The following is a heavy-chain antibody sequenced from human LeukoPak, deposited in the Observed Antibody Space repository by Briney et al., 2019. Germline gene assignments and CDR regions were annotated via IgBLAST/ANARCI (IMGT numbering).Heavy chain of an antibody. D-gene: IGHD3-10*01. V-gene: IGHV5-51*01. CDR1: GYSFTSYW. Sequence: GEALKISCKGSGYSFTSYWIGWVRQLPGKGLEWMGIIYPGDSDTRYSPSFQGQVTISADKSISTAYLQWSSLRASDTAMYYCASIRVFGDSNWFDPWGQGTMVTVSS. J-gene: IGHJ5*02. CDR2: IYPGDSDT. CDR3: ASIRVFGDSNWFDP.